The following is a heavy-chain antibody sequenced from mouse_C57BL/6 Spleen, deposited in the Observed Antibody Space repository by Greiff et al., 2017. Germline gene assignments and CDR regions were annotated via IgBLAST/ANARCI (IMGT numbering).Heavy chain of an antibody. D-gene: IGHD1-1*01. CDR3: SCITTVVATRAMDY. J-gene: IGHJ4*01. CDR1: GYTFTSYG. V-gene: IGHV1-58*01. Sequence: EVQLQQSGAELARPGSSVKMSCKTSGYTFTSYGINWVKQRPGQGLEWIGYINIGNGYTEYNEKFKGKATLTSDTSSSTAYMQLSSLTSEDSAICYCSCITTVVATRAMDYWGQGTSVTVSS. CDR2: INIGNGYT.